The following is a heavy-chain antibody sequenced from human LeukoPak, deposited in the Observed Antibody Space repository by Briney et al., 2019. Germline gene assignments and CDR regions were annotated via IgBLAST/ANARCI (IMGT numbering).Heavy chain of an antibody. CDR2: IYYSGST. V-gene: IGHV4-30-4*01. J-gene: IGHJ6*02. Sequence: SETLSLTCTVSGGSISSGDSYWSWIRRPPGKGLEWIGYIYYSGSTYYNPSLKSRVTISVDTSKNQFSLKLSSVTAADTAVYYCARNSNYYGMDVWGQGTTVTVSS. CDR1: GGSISSGDSY. CDR3: ARNSNYYGMDV. D-gene: IGHD4-4*01.